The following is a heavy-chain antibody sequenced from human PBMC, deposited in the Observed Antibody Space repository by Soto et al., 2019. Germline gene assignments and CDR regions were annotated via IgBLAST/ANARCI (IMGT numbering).Heavy chain of an antibody. D-gene: IGHD2-21*02. CDR2: IIPIFGTA. CDR1: GGTFSSYA. V-gene: IGHV1-69*12. J-gene: IGHJ1*01. Sequence: QVQLVQSGAEVKKPGSSVKVSCKASGGTFSSYAISWVRQAPGQGLEWMGGIIPIFGTANYAQKFQGRVTNTADECTRTAYIELSSLSSEDTAVYYCARMCGGDCDGTSPEYFQHWGQGTLVTVSS. CDR3: ARMCGGDCDGTSPEYFQH.